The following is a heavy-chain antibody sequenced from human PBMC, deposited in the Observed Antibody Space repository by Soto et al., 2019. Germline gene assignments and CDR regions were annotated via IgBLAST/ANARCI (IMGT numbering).Heavy chain of an antibody. CDR2: ISAYNGNT. D-gene: IGHD3-10*01. J-gene: IGHJ6*03. CDR3: ARERDDGSVSYYVRSYYYYMDC. Sequence: ASVKVSCKASGYTFTSYGISWVRQAPGQGLEWMGWISAYNGNTNYAQKLQGRVTMTTDTSTSTAYMELRSLRSDDTAVYYCARERDDGSVSYYVRSYYYYMDCWGKGTTVTVSS. V-gene: IGHV1-18*01. CDR1: GYTFTSYG.